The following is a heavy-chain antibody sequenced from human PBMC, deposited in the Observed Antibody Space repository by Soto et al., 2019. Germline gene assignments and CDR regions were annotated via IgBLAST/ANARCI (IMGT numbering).Heavy chain of an antibody. CDR1: GYTFTSCA. V-gene: IGHV1-3*01. D-gene: IGHD2-2*01. CDR3: ARDGDIVVVPAAAPNWFDP. J-gene: IGHJ5*01. CDR2: INAGNGNT. Sequence: GASVKVSCKASGYTFTSCAMHWVRQAPGQRLEWVGWINAGNGNTKYSQKFQGRVTITRDTSASTAYMELSSLRSEDTAVYYCARDGDIVVVPAAAPNWFDPWGQGTLVTVPQ.